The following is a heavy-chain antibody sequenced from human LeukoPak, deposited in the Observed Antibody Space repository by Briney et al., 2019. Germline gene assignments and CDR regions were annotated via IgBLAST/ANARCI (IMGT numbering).Heavy chain of an antibody. J-gene: IGHJ4*02. CDR2: ITYDGSNK. CDR3: ARDSPYYDSSGALDY. Sequence: PGRSLRLSCAASGFTFSSYAMHWVRQAPGKGLEWVAVITYDGSNKYYADSVKGRFTISRDNSKNTLYLQMNSLRAEDTAVYYCARDSPYYDSSGALDYWGQGTLVTVSS. D-gene: IGHD3-22*01. CDR1: GFTFSSYA. V-gene: IGHV3-30-3*01.